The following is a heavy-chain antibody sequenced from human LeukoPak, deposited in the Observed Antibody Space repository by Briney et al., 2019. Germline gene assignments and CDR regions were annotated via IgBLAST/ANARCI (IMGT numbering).Heavy chain of an antibody. CDR1: GYSFTSYW. J-gene: IGHJ4*02. Sequence: GESLKIPCKGSGYSFTSYWISWVRQMPRKGLEWMGRIDPSDSYTNYSPSFQGHVTISADKSISTAYLQWSSLKASDTAMYYCARHMKVAGTLDYWGQGTLVTVSS. CDR2: IDPSDSYT. CDR3: ARHMKVAGTLDY. V-gene: IGHV5-10-1*01. D-gene: IGHD6-19*01.